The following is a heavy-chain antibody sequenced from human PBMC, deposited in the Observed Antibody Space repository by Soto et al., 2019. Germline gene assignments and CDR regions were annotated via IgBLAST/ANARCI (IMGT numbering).Heavy chain of an antibody. D-gene: IGHD6-25*01. J-gene: IGHJ4*02. Sequence: GGSLRLSCAASGFIFSTYWMSWVRQAPGKGPEWVANINLDGSEKNYADSVRGRFTISRDNAKNSLYLQMDSLRVEDTAVYYCARDNEASGWFYWGKGALVTLP. CDR1: GFIFSTYW. CDR2: INLDGSEK. CDR3: ARDNEASGWFY. V-gene: IGHV3-7*05.